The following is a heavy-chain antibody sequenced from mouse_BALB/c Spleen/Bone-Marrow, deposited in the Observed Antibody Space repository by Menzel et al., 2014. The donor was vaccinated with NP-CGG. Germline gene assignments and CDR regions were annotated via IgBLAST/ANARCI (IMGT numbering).Heavy chain of an antibody. Sequence: QVQLQQSGPELVKPGASVRISCKASGYTFTSFYIHWVRQRPGQGLEWIGWIYPGDFNTKYNEKFKGKATLTADKSSSTASMQLSSLTSEDSAVYFCARKSQRAYDSMIYGGQGTSVTVSS. CDR1: GYTFTSFY. V-gene: IGHV1S56*01. CDR3: ARKSQRAYDSMIY. D-gene: IGHD2-4*01. CDR2: IYPGDFNT. J-gene: IGHJ4*01.